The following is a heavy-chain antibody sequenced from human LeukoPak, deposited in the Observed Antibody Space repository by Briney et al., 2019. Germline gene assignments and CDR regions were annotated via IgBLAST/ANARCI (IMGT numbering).Heavy chain of an antibody. J-gene: IGHJ4*02. V-gene: IGHV1-24*01. CDR3: ATDGEGRYGNFDH. Sequence: ASVKVSCKVSGHTLTELSMHWVRPAPGKGLGWMGGFDPEDGETIYAQKFQGRVTMTEDTSTDTAYMELSSLRSEDTAVYYCATDGEGRYGNFDHWGQGTLVTVSS. CDR2: FDPEDGET. CDR1: GHTLTELS. D-gene: IGHD5-18*01.